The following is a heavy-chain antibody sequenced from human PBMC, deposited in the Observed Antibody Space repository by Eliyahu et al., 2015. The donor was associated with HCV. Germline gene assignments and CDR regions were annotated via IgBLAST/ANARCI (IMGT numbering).Heavy chain of an antibody. CDR2: IYYSGRT. CDR3: ARQYCSGGSCYSDDAFDI. D-gene: IGHD2-15*01. J-gene: IGHJ3*02. V-gene: IGHV4-59*01. Sequence: QVQLQESGPGLVKPSETLSLTCTVXGGSISSYYWSWIRQPPGKGLEWIGYIYYSGRTNYNPSLKSRVTISVDTSKNQFSLKLSSVTAADTAVYYCARQYCSGGSCYSDDAFDIWGQGTMVTVSS. CDR1: GGSISSYY.